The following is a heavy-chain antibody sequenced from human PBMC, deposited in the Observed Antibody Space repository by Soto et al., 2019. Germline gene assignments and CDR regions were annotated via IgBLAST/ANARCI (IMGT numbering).Heavy chain of an antibody. CDR3: AAPGNAAANYYYYGMDV. V-gene: IGHV5-51*01. J-gene: IGHJ6*02. CDR1: GYSFTSYY. D-gene: IGHD6-13*01. CDR2: IYPGDSDA. Sequence: GESLKISCKVSGYSFTSYYIGWVRQMPGKGLEWMGVIYPGDSDARYSPSFQGQVTISADKSVNTAYLQWSSLRSEDTAVYYCAAPGNAAANYYYYGMDVWGQGTTVTVSS.